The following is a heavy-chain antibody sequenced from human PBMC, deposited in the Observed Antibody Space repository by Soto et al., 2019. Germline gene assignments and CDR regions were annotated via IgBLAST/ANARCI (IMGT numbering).Heavy chain of an antibody. V-gene: IGHV3-30*18. CDR2: ISYDGNNK. J-gene: IGHJ4*02. Sequence: QVQLVESGGGVVQPGRSLRLSCAASGFTFSGSGMHWVRRAPGKGLEWVAFISYDGNNKYYADSVKGRFTISRDNSKNTLYLQMNSLRGDDTAVYYCAKIVVPAALGIDFWGQGTLVIVSS. D-gene: IGHD2-2*01. CDR3: AKIVVPAALGIDF. CDR1: GFTFSGSG.